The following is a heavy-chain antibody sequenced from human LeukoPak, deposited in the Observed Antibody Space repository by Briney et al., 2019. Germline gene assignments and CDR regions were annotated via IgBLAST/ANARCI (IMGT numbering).Heavy chain of an antibody. CDR3: ARGIAAAGALDAFDI. J-gene: IGHJ3*02. CDR1: GYTFTSYY. D-gene: IGHD6-13*01. Sequence: WAPVKVSCKASGYTFTSYYMHWVRQAPGQGLEWMGIINPSGGSTSYAQKFQGRVTMTRDMSTSTVYMELSSLRSEDTAVYYCARGIAAAGALDAFDIWGQGTMVTVSS. CDR2: INPSGGST. V-gene: IGHV1-46*01.